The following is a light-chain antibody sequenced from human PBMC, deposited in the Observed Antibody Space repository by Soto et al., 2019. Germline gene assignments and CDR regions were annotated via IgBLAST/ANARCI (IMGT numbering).Light chain of an antibody. CDR2: NVS. J-gene: IGKJ4*01. V-gene: IGKV2-30*01. Sequence: VVMTQSPLSLPVTLGQPASISCMFSQSLVYSDGNTYLNWFQQRPGQSPRRLIYNVSNRDSGVPDRFSGSGSGTDFTLRISRVEAEDVGVYYCMQGTHWPPTFGGGTKVDIK. CDR1: QSLVYSDGNTY. CDR3: MQGTHWPPT.